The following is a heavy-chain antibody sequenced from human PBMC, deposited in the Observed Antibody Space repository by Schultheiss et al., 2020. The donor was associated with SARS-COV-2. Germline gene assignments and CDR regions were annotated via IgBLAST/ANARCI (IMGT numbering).Heavy chain of an antibody. Sequence: GGSLRLSCSASGFTFSTYNMNWVRQAPGKGLEWVSYISTGSWTIYYADSVKGRFTISRDNSKNTLYLQMNSLRVEDTAVYYCARDLMSGETVLVAIDYWGQGTLVTVSS. V-gene: IGHV3-48*01. D-gene: IGHD2-8*02. J-gene: IGHJ4*02. CDR3: ARDLMSGETVLVAIDY. CDR1: GFTFSTYN. CDR2: ISTGSWTI.